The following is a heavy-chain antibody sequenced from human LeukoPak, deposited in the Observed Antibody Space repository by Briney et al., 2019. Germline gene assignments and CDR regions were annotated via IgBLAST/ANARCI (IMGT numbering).Heavy chain of an antibody. CDR2: IVVGSGNT. CDR3: ARGAWTTVTTGIEFDY. CDR1: GFTLTSSA. J-gene: IGHJ4*02. D-gene: IGHD4-17*01. V-gene: IGHV1-58*02. Sequence: SVKVSCKASGFTLTSSAMQWVRQARGQRLEWIGWIVVGSGNTNYAQKFQERVTITRDMSTSTAYMELSSLRSEDTAVYYCARGAWTTVTTGIEFDYWGQGTLVTVSS.